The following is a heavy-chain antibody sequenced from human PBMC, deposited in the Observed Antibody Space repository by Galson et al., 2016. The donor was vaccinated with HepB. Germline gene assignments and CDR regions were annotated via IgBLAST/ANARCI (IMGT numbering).Heavy chain of an antibody. Sequence: TLSLTCTVSGDSLSSGDYYWSWIRQHPGKGLEWIGYIFYRGSTFYNPSLKSRVTISVDTSKSQFSLRMNSVTAADTAVYYCAGWSEEQWRGAFDYLGRGTLVTVSS. V-gene: IGHV4-31*03. J-gene: IGHJ4*02. CDR2: IFYRGST. CDR3: AGWSEEQWRGAFDY. CDR1: GDSLSSGDYY. D-gene: IGHD6-19*01.